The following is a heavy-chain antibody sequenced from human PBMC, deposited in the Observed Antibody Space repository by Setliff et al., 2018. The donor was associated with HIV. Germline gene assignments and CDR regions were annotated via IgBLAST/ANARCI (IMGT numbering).Heavy chain of an antibody. V-gene: IGHV4-31*03. D-gene: IGHD2-8*01. Sequence: PSETLSLTCTVSGGSITSGGYYWTWIRHYPGKGLEWIGYIYYRGSTNYNPSLKSRVTISVDKSKNHFSLKLSSVTAADTAVYYCASQVPSMLGRSLGYWGQGTLVTVSS. CDR2: IYYRGST. J-gene: IGHJ4*02. CDR1: GGSITSGGYY. CDR3: ASQVPSMLGRSLGY.